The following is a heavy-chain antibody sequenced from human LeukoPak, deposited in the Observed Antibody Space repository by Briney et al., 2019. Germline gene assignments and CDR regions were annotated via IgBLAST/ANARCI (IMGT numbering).Heavy chain of an antibody. CDR3: AKDYSCSGCAGSGYY. D-gene: IGHD6-19*01. Sequence: GGSLRLSCAASGFTFDDYAMHWVRQAPGKGLEWVSLISWDGGSTYYADSVKGRFTISRDNSKNSLYLQMNSLRAEDTALYYCAKDYSCSGCAGSGYYWGQGTLVTVSS. V-gene: IGHV3-43D*03. J-gene: IGHJ4*02. CDR1: GFTFDDYA. CDR2: ISWDGGST.